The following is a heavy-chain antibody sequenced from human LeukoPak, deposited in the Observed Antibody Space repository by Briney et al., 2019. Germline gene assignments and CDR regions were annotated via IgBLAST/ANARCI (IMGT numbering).Heavy chain of an antibody. V-gene: IGHV1-3*03. CDR3: ARARYQYYDYVWGSSPNWFDP. CDR2: INAGNGNT. CDR1: GYTFTSYA. D-gene: IGHD3-16*01. Sequence: ASVKVSCKASGYTFTSYAMHWVRQAPGQRLEWMGWINAGNGNTEYSQEFQGRVTITRDTSASTAYMELSSLRSEDMAVYYCARARYQYYDYVWGSSPNWFDPWGQGTLVTVSS. J-gene: IGHJ5*02.